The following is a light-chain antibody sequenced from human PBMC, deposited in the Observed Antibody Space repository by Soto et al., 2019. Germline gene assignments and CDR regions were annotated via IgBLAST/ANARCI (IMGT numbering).Light chain of an antibody. CDR2: GAS. J-gene: IGKJ5*01. CDR3: QQYGSSPTT. V-gene: IGKV3-20*01. CDR1: QSVSNNY. Sequence: EIVLTQSPGTLSLSPGERATLSCRASQSVSNNYLAWYQQKPGQAPRLLIYGASNRATGIPDRFSGSGSGTDFTLTISRLEPEDFALYYCQQYGSSPTTFGQGTRLEI.